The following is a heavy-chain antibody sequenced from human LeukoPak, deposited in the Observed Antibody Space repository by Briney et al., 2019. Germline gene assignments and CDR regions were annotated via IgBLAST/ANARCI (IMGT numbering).Heavy chain of an antibody. CDR3: ARDRAYCGGDCYSPTIVDY. CDR2: INTNTGNP. V-gene: IGHV7-4-1*02. J-gene: IGHJ4*02. D-gene: IGHD2-21*02. Sequence: ASVKVSCKASGYTFTTYVMNWVRQAPGQGLEWMGRINTNTGNPTYAQGFTGRFVFSLDTSVSTAYLQISSLKAEDTAVYYCARDRAYCGGDCYSPTIVDYWGQGTLVTVSS. CDR1: GYTFTTYV.